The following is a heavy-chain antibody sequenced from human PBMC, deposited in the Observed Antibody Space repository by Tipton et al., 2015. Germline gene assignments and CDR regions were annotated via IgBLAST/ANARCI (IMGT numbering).Heavy chain of an antibody. V-gene: IGHV4-61*01. Sequence: TLSLTCTVSGGSVSSRNYYWSWIRQPPGKGLELIGYIYYTGDTKYNPSLKSRVTISVDTSKNQFSLNLSSVTAADTAVYFCARTPLKDSGSYYYYGIDVWGQGTTVTVSS. CDR3: ARTPLKDSGSYYYYGIDV. J-gene: IGHJ6*02. CDR1: GGSVSSRNYY. D-gene: IGHD3-10*01. CDR2: IYYTGDT.